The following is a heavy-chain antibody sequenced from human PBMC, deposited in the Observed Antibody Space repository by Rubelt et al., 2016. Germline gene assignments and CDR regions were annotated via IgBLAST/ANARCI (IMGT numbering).Heavy chain of an antibody. Sequence: QVQLQESGPGLVKPSETLSLTCTVSGGPISNYYWSWIRQPPGKGLEWIGYIYYSGSTYYNPSLKSRVILSVDTSKNQFSPKLNSGTAAYTAVYYCARVGTFYFETDLWGLGTMVTVSS. CDR2: IYYSGST. J-gene: IGHJ3*01. D-gene: IGHD3-22*01. CDR1: GGPISNYY. V-gene: IGHV4-59*12. CDR3: ARVGTFYFETDL.